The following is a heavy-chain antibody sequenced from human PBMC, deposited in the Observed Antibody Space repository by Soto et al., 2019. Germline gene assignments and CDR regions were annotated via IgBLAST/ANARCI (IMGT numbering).Heavy chain of an antibody. CDR3: ARGAELWFGVPFDY. CDR2: IIPILGIA. V-gene: IGHV1-69*02. CDR1: GGTFSSYT. J-gene: IGHJ4*02. D-gene: IGHD3-10*01. Sequence: SVKVSCKASGGTFSSYTISWVRQAPGQGLEWMGRIIPILGIANYAQKFQGRVTITADKSTSTAYMELSSLRSEDTAVYYCARGAELWFGVPFDYWGQGTLVTVSS.